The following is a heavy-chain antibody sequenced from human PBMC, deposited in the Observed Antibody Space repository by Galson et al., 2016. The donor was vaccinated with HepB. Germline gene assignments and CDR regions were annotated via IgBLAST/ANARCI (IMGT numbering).Heavy chain of an antibody. J-gene: IGHJ5*02. Sequence: SCKASGGRFSSFSISWVRQAPGQGPEWMGGTDPISGTTNYAQKFQGRLTIFADISTNTTYMELTSLTCADTAVYFCARNVAPGTVWFDPWGQGTVVTVSS. CDR2: TDPISGTT. V-gene: IGHV1-69*06. D-gene: IGHD1-1*01. CDR1: GGRFSSFS. CDR3: ARNVAPGTVWFDP.